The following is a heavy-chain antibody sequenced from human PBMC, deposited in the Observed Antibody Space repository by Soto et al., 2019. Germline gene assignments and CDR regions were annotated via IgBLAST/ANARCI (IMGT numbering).Heavy chain of an antibody. D-gene: IGHD3-9*01. CDR2: IYYSGST. V-gene: IGHV4-59*01. CDR3: ARSSPGSGYPYYFDY. Sequence: LSLTCTVSGGSISSYYWSWIRQPPGKGLEWIGYIYYSGSTNYNPSLKSRVTISVDTSKNQFSLKLSSVTAADTAVYYCARSSPGSGYPYYFDYWGQGTLVTVSS. J-gene: IGHJ4*02. CDR1: GGSISSYY.